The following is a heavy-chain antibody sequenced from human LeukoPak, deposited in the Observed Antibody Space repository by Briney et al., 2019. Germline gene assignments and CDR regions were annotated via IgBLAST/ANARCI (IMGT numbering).Heavy chain of an antibody. V-gene: IGHV3-66*01. D-gene: IGHD2-8*01. J-gene: IGHJ4*02. CDR1: GFTVGNNY. CDR3: ARDPPAVSINTYA. CDR2: IFSHGET. Sequence: GGSLGLSCAASGFTVGNNYMSWVRQAPGKGLEWVSLIFSHGETSYADSVKGRFTISRDNSKNTLYLQMNGLRVEDTAVYYCARDPPAVSINTYAWGQGTLVTVSS.